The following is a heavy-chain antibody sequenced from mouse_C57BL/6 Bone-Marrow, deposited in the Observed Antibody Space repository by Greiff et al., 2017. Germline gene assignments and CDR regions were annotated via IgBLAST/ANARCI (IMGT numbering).Heavy chain of an antibody. D-gene: IGHD2-10*02. CDR2: IYPRSGNT. V-gene: IGHV1-81*01. CDR3: ARSGYGTPFDC. CDR1: GYTFTSYG. J-gene: IGHJ2*01. Sequence: QVHVKQSGAELARPGASVKLSCKASGYTFTSYGISWVKQRTGQGLEWIGEIYPRSGNTYYNEKFKGKATLTADKSYSTAYMELRSLTSEDSAVYFCARSGYGTPFDCWGQGTTLTVSS.